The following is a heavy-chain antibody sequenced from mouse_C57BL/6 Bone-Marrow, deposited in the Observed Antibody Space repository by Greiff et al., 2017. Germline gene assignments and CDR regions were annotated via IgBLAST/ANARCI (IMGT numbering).Heavy chain of an antibody. D-gene: IGHD1-1*01. CDR2: IYPGGGYT. V-gene: IGHV1-63*01. Sequence: QVQLQQSGAELVRPGTSVKMSCKASGYTFTNYWIGWAKQRPGHGLEWIGDIYPGGGYTNYNWKFKGKATLTADKSSSTAYMQFSSLTSEDSAIYYCARRDYGSSYGFAYWGQGTLVTVSA. CDR1: GYTFTNYW. CDR3: ARRDYGSSYGFAY. J-gene: IGHJ3*01.